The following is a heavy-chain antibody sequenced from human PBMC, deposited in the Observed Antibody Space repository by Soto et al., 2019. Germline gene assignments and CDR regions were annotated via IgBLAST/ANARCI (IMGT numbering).Heavy chain of an antibody. J-gene: IGHJ3*02. D-gene: IGHD2-2*01. CDR2: IIPIFGTA. Sequence: QVQLVQSGAEVKKPGSSVNVSCKASGGTFSSYAISWVRQAPGQGLEWMGGIIPIFGTATYAQKFQGRDTITADKSTSTDYMELSSLRSEDTAVYYCASPGGYCSSTSCYRLGAFDIWGQGTMVTVSS. CDR1: GGTFSSYA. V-gene: IGHV1-69*06. CDR3: ASPGGYCSSTSCYRLGAFDI.